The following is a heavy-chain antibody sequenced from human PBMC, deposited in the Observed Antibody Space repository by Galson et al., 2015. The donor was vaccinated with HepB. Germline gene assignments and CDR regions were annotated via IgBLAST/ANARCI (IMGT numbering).Heavy chain of an antibody. J-gene: IGHJ4*02. Sequence: SLRLSCAASGFTFSIYGMHWVRQAPGKGLEWVAVISNDRSNIYYADSVKGRFTISRDNSKNTLYLQMNSLRAEDTAVYYCAKDRGGYCTGGSCYTEAVPHYWGQGTLVTVSS. CDR1: GFTFSIYG. CDR2: ISNDRSNI. D-gene: IGHD2-15*01. V-gene: IGHV3-30*18. CDR3: AKDRGGYCTGGSCYTEAVPHY.